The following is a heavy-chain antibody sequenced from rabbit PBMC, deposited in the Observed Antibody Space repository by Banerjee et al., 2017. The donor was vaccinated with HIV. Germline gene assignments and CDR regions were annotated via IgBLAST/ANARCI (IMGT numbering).Heavy chain of an antibody. Sequence: QSLEESGGGLVQPEGSLTLTCTASGFSFSSSYYMCWVRQAPGKGLEWIGCIYDGSSGITYYASWAKGRFTISKTSSTTVTLQMTSLTAADTATYFCARTDGVDNFWLTRLYLWGPGTLVTVS. CDR3: ARTDGVDNFWLTRLYL. D-gene: IGHD2-1*01. J-gene: IGHJ3*01. V-gene: IGHV1S40*01. CDR2: IYDGSSGIT. CDR1: GFSFSSSYY.